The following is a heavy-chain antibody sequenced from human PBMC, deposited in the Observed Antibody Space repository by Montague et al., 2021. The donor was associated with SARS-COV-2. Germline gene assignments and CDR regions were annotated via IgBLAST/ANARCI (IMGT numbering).Heavy chain of an antibody. CDR2: IYYSGST. V-gene: IGHV4-31*03. Sequence: TRSLTCTVSGGSISSGGYYWSWIRQHPGKGLEWIGYIYYSGSTYYXXXLKSRVTISVDTSKNQFSLKLSSVTAADTAVYYCAREKRHYCSSTSCYDNYYYYYGMDVWGQGTTVTVSS. CDR1: GGSISSGGYY. CDR3: AREKRHYCSSTSCYDNYYYYYGMDV. D-gene: IGHD2-2*01. J-gene: IGHJ6*02.